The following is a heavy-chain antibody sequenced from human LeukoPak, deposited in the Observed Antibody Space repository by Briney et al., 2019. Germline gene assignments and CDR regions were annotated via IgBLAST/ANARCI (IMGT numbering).Heavy chain of an antibody. CDR1: GGSISSGGYS. D-gene: IGHD3-22*01. J-gene: IGHJ4*02. CDR2: IYYSGST. Sequence: SETLSLTCAVSGGSISSGGYSWSWIRQPPGKGLEWIGYIYYSGSTNYNPSLKSRVTISVDTSKNQFSLKLSSVTAADTAVYYCARVRSSGYQYYFDYWGQGTLVTVSS. V-gene: IGHV4-61*08. CDR3: ARVRSSGYQYYFDY.